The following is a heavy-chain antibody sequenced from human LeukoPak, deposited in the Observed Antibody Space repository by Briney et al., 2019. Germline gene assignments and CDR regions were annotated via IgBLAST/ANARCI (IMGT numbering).Heavy chain of an antibody. J-gene: IGHJ5*02. D-gene: IGHD3-22*01. V-gene: IGHV4-39*07. CDR1: GGSISSSSYY. CDR2: IHYSGST. CDR3: ARDDSSGYYSWSDP. Sequence: PSETLSLTCTVSGGSISSSSYYWGWIRQPPGKGLEWIGSIHYSGSTNYNPSLKSRVTISVDTSKNQFSLKLSSVTAADTAVYYCARDDSSGYYSWSDPWGQGTLVTVSS.